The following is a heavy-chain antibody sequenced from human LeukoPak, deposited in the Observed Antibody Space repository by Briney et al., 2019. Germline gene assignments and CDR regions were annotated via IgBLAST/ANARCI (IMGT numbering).Heavy chain of an antibody. V-gene: IGHV4-34*01. D-gene: IGHD6-13*01. J-gene: IGHJ6*04. CDR3: ARGKGISAAYLVDV. CDR2: INHSGST. Sequence: SETLSLTCAVYGGSFSGYYWSWIRQPPGKGLGWVGEINHSGSTNYNPSLKSRVTISVDTSKNQFSLKLSSVTAADTAVYYCARGKGISAAYLVDVWGKGTTVTVSS. CDR1: GGSFSGYY.